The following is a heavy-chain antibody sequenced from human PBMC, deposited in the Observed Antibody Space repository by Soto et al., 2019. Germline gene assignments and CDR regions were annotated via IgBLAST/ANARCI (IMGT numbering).Heavy chain of an antibody. CDR2: INPSGGST. V-gene: IGHV1-46*01. CDR1: VCTFPSYY. Sequence: ASVKLSCNASVCTFPSYYMHFVRPAPSQGLEWMGIINPSGGSTSYAQKFQGRVTMTRDTSTSTVYMELSSLRSEDTAVYYCARDDGERGYYYGMDVWGQGTTVTVS. J-gene: IGHJ6*02. CDR3: ARDDGERGYYYGMDV. D-gene: IGHD4-17*01.